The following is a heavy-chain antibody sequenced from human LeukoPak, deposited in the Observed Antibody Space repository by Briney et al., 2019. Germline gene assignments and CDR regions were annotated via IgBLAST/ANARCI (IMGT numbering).Heavy chain of an antibody. V-gene: IGHV4-34*01. Sequence: PSETLSLTCAVYGGSFSGYYWSWIRQPPGKGLEWIGEINHSGSTNYNPSLKSRVTISVDTSKNQFSLKLSSVTAADTAVYYCARGIVVVVPAAMKYYYYYYMDVWDKGTTVTVSS. CDR1: GGSFSGYY. J-gene: IGHJ6*03. CDR2: INHSGST. D-gene: IGHD2-2*01. CDR3: ARGIVVVVPAAMKYYYYYYMDV.